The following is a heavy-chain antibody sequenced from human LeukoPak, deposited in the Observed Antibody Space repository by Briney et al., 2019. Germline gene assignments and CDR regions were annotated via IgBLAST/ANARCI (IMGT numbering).Heavy chain of an antibody. J-gene: IGHJ6*02. Sequence: SETLSLTCTVSGGSISSYYWSWIRQPPGKGLEWIGYIYYSGSTNYNPSLKSRVTISVDTSKNQFSLKLSSVTAADTAVYYCARAETRPSSNYYYGMDVWAQGTTVTVSS. CDR1: GGSISSYY. CDR3: ARAETRPSSNYYYGMDV. D-gene: IGHD6-19*01. CDR2: IYYSGST. V-gene: IGHV4-59*01.